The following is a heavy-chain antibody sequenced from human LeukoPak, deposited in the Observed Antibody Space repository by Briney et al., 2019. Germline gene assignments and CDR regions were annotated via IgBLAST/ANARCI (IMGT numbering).Heavy chain of an antibody. V-gene: IGHV3-23*01. CDR3: AKVRTPGSVLLMGFDP. CDR2: IGSGGST. J-gene: IGHJ5*02. Sequence: PGGSLRLSWAASGFTFSSYAMSWVRQAPGKGLEWVSGIGSGGSTYYADSVKGRFTISRDNSKNTLYLQMNSLRAEDTAVYYCAKVRTPGSVLLMGFDPWGQGTLVTVSS. CDR1: GFTFSSYA. D-gene: IGHD6-25*01.